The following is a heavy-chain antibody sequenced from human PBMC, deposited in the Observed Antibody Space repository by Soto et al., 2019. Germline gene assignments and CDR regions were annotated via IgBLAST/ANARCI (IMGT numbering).Heavy chain of an antibody. D-gene: IGHD6-13*01. CDR2: INHSGST. Sequence: PSETLSLTCAVYGGSFSGYYWNWIRQPPGKGLEWIGEINHSGSTNYNPSLKSRVTISVDTSKNQFSLKLSSVTAADTAVYYCGRGGGGAFIETAAPGGYGGKGTLVTVS. CDR1: GGSFSGYY. J-gene: IGHJ4*02. CDR3: GRGGGGAFIETAAPGGY. V-gene: IGHV4-34*01.